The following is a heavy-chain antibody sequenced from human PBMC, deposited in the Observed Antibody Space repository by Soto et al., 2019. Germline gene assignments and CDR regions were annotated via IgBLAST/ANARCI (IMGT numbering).Heavy chain of an antibody. CDR3: ATNLEAVGARPSDS. D-gene: IGHD1-26*01. CDR1: GGTFSHYY. V-gene: IGHV1-69*08. J-gene: IGHJ4*02. CDR2: ISPILGAT. Sequence: QVQLVQSGAEVKEPGSSVKVSCKASGGTFSHYYISWVRQAPGQGLEWMGRISPILGATNYAQKVQGRVTLRADKSTSTAYMEWSSLRSEDTAVYYCATNLEAVGARPSDSWGQGTLVTVSS.